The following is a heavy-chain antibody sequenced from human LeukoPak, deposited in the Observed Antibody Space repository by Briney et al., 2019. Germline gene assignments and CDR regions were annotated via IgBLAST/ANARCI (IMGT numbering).Heavy chain of an antibody. J-gene: IGHJ6*02. CDR1: GGSISSYY. Sequence: PSETLSLTCTVSGGSISSYYWSWIRQPPGKGLEWIGYIYYSGSTNYNPSLKSRVTISVDTSKNQFSLKLSSVTAADTAVYYCARDIGYCSSTSCFAYYYYGMDVWGQGTTVTVSS. CDR3: ARDIGYCSSTSCFAYYYYGMDV. CDR2: IYYSGST. D-gene: IGHD2-2*01. V-gene: IGHV4-59*01.